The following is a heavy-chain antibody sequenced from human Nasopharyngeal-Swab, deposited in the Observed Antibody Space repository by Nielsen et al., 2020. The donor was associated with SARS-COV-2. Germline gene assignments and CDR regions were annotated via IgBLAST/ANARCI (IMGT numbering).Heavy chain of an antibody. CDR1: GFTLESYG. CDR3: AKDPSAAMDV. V-gene: IGHV3-23*01. CDR2: ISGGGDNT. J-gene: IGHJ6*03. D-gene: IGHD6-13*01. Sequence: GGSLRLSCEASGFTLESYGMTWVRQAPGKGFEWFSTISGGGDNTHYADSVRGRFTISRDNSQRTVFLQMTSLRAEDTALYYCAKDPSAAMDVWGKGTTVIVSS.